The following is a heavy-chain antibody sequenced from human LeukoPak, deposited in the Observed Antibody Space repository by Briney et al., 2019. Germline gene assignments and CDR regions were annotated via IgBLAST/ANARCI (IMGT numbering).Heavy chain of an antibody. CDR1: GGSISSYY. D-gene: IGHD2-15*01. Sequence: SETLSLTCTVSGGSISSYYWSLIRQPPGKGLEWIGYIHYSGSTNYNPSLKSRVTISVDTSKNQFSLKLSSVTAADTAVYYCARQSSYCSGGSCYALHFVYWGQGTLVTVSS. CDR2: IHYSGST. J-gene: IGHJ4*02. CDR3: ARQSSYCSGGSCYALHFVY. V-gene: IGHV4-59*08.